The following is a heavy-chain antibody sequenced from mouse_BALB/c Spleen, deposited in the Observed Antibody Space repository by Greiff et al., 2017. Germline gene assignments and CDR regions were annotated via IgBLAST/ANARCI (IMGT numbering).Heavy chain of an antibody. CDR2: INPSTGYT. V-gene: IGHV1-7*01. CDR3: GRAVRWVPAFDV. Sequence: QVQLQQSGAELAKPGASVKMSCKASGYTFTSYWMHWVKQRPGQGLEWIGYINPSTGYTEYNQKFKDKATLTADKSSSTAYMQLSSLTSEDSAVYYCGRAVRWVPAFDVWGAGTTVTVSS. D-gene: IGHD2-3*01. CDR1: GYTFTSYW. J-gene: IGHJ1*01.